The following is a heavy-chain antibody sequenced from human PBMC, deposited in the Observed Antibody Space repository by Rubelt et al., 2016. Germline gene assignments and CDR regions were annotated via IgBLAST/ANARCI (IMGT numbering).Heavy chain of an antibody. V-gene: IGHV1-18*01. CDR3: ARVGYSYGYYWFDP. D-gene: IGHD5-18*01. Sequence: QVRLVQSGAEVKKPGASVKVSCKASGGTFSSYAISWVRQAPGQGLEWMGWISAYNGNTNYAQKLQGRVPMTTDTSTSTAYMELRSLRSDDTAVYYCARVGYSYGYYWFDPWGQGTLVTVSS. J-gene: IGHJ5*02. CDR2: ISAYNGNT. CDR1: GGTFSSYA.